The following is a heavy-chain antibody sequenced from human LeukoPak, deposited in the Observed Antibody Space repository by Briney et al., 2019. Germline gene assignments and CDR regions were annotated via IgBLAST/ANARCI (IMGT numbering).Heavy chain of an antibody. V-gene: IGHV3-23*01. D-gene: IGHD3-3*01. CDR1: GFTFSNYW. Sequence: GGSLRLSCAASGFTFSNYWMSWVRQAPGKGLEWVSAISGSGGSTYYADSVKGRFTISRDNSKNTLYLQMNSLRAEDTAVYYCAKVDAFWSGYYFFGLDVWGQGTTVTVSS. J-gene: IGHJ6*02. CDR3: AKVDAFWSGYYFFGLDV. CDR2: ISGSGGST.